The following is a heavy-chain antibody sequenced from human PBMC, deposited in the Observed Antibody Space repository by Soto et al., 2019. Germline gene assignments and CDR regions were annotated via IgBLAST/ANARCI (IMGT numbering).Heavy chain of an antibody. V-gene: IGHV4-4*07. CDR1: SDSISGLY. CDR3: ARGSSRWDY. D-gene: IGHD6-13*01. Sequence: SETLSLTCTVSSDSISGLYWTWIRQPAGKGLEWIGRIYSSGETNYNPSLKSRVTMSVDTSKNQFSLRLSSVTAADTAMYYCARGSSRWDYRGQGTQVTVSS. J-gene: IGHJ4*02. CDR2: IYSSGET.